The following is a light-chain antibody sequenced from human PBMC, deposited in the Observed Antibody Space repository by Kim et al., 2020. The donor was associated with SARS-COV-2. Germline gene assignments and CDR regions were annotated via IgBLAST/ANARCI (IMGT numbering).Light chain of an antibody. CDR1: QSVRSY. CDR2: DAM. CDR3: QPRSNWPLT. Sequence: SVSTGERAPLSRSAKQSVRSYFVGYQKKRGQAPRLLICDAMHRATGLPARFSGSGSGTVFTLTMSSREPEDFAVYYCQPRSNWPLTCGGG. V-gene: IGKV3-11*01. J-gene: IGKJ4*01.